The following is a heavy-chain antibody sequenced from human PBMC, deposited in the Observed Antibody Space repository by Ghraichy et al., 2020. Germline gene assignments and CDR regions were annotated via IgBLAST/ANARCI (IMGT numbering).Heavy chain of an antibody. J-gene: IGHJ5*02. V-gene: IGHV4-39*01. CDR1: GGSISSSSYY. Sequence: ETLSLTCTVSGGSISSSSYYWGWIRQPPGKGLEWIGSIYYSGSTYYNPSLKSRVTISVDTSKNQFSLKLSSVTAADTAVYYCARQGANYGDYDLGEGGINWFDPWGQGTLVTVSS. D-gene: IGHD4-17*01. CDR2: IYYSGST. CDR3: ARQGANYGDYDLGEGGINWFDP.